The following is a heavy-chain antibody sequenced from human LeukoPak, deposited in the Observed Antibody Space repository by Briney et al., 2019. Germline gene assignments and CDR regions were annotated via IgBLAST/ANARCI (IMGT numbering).Heavy chain of an antibody. CDR2: INPNSGVT. Sequence: ASVKVSYKASGYTFIDYFIHWMRQTPGQGLEWLGWINPNSGVTRYAQKFQDRVTMTRDTAAYMELSSLKSDDTAMYYCVRAVSGTLGGAFDIWGQGTAVTVSS. D-gene: IGHD1-7*01. CDR3: VRAVSGTLGGAFDI. CDR1: GYTFIDYF. J-gene: IGHJ3*02. V-gene: IGHV1-2*02.